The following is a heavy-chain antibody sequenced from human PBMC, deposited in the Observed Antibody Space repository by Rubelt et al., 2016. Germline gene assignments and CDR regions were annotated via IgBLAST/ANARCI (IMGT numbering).Heavy chain of an antibody. D-gene: IGHD5-12*01. Sequence: QVQLQQWGAGLLKTSETLSLTCAVYGESFSGNYWTWIRQPPGKGLEWIGEIHTSGSTHFNTSLKSRVTISVDTSENQFTRNRSSMTAADTAVYYCARVGRGGYTGYDRRTNDYWGQGTLVTVSS. V-gene: IGHV4-34*01. CDR1: GESFSGNY. J-gene: IGHJ4*02. CDR2: IHTSGST. CDR3: ARVGRGGYTGYDRRTNDY.